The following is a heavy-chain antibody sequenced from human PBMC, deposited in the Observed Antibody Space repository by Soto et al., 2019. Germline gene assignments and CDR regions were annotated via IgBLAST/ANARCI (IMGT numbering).Heavy chain of an antibody. Sequence: QVQLVQSGTEVKKPGASVKVSCKASGYTFTTYSIAWVRQAPGQGLEWMGWISAKKGNTKYAQKFQGRVTMTTDTSTSTAYMELRSLRSDDTAVYYCAREILSPDFYFHGMDVWGQGTTVTVSS. J-gene: IGHJ6*02. D-gene: IGHD2-15*01. CDR1: GYTFTTYS. V-gene: IGHV1-18*01. CDR2: ISAKKGNT. CDR3: AREILSPDFYFHGMDV.